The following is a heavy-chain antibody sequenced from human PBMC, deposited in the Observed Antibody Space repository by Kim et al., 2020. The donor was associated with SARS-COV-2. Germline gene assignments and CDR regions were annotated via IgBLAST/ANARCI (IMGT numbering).Heavy chain of an antibody. CDR2: IYYSGST. Sequence: SETLSLTCTVSGGSISSSSYYWGWIRQPPGKGLEWIGSIYYSGSTYYNPSLKSRVTISVDTSKNQFSLKLSSVTAADTAVYYCARSWFYYDSSGYYYTYYYYYYGMDVWGQGTTVTVSS. J-gene: IGHJ6*02. CDR3: ARSWFYYDSSGYYYTYYYYYYGMDV. V-gene: IGHV4-39*01. D-gene: IGHD3-22*01. CDR1: GGSISSSSYY.